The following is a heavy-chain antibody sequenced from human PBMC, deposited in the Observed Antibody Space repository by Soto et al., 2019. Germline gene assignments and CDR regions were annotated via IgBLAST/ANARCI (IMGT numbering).Heavy chain of an antibody. J-gene: IGHJ6*02. Sequence: QVQLVESGGGVVQPGRSLRLSCAASGFTFSSYAMHWVRQAPGKGLEWVAVISYDGSNKYYADSVKGRFTISRDNSKNTLYLQMNSLRAEDTAVYYCARDVDQPRYNWNDFDYYYYGMDVWGQGTTVTVSS. CDR3: ARDVDQPRYNWNDFDYYYYGMDV. CDR1: GFTFSSYA. D-gene: IGHD1-20*01. CDR2: ISYDGSNK. V-gene: IGHV3-30-3*01.